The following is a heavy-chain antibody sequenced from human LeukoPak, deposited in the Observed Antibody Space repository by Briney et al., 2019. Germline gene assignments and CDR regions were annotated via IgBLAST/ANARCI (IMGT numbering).Heavy chain of an antibody. CDR3: AKRSCSGGSCNFDY. Sequence: GGSLRLSCAASGFTFSSYAMSWVRQATGKGLEWVSAIGDSGGATNYADSVKGRFTISRDNSKNTLYLQMNSLRAEDTAVNYCAKRSCSGGSCNFDYWGQGTLVTVSS. V-gene: IGHV3-23*01. J-gene: IGHJ4*02. CDR1: GFTFSSYA. CDR2: IGDSGGAT. D-gene: IGHD2-15*01.